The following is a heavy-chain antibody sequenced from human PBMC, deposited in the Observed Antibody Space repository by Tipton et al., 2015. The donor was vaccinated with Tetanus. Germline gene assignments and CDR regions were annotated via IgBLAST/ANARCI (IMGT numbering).Heavy chain of an antibody. CDR2: IYYSGST. D-gene: IGHD1-26*01. V-gene: IGHV4-39*01. J-gene: IGHJ1*01. Sequence: TLSLTCTVSGGSISSSSYYWGWIRQPPGKGLEWIGSIYYSGSTYYNPSLKSRVTISVDTSKYQFSLKLSSVTAADTVVYYCARLIVGATTSEYFQHWGQGTLVTVPS. CDR3: ARLIVGATTSEYFQH. CDR1: GGSISSSSYY.